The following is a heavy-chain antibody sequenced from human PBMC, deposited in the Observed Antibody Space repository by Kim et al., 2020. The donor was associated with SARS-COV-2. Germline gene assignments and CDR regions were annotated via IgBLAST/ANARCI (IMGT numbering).Heavy chain of an antibody. CDR3: AKDLYRGYRYNDY. J-gene: IGHJ4*02. CDR2: ISYDGSNK. V-gene: IGHV3-30*18. D-gene: IGHD5-18*01. Sequence: GGSLRLSCAASGFTFSSYGMHWVRQAPGKGLEWVAVISYDGSNKYYADSVKGRFTISRDTSKNTLYLQMNSLRAEDTALYYCAKDLYRGYRYNDYWGQGTLVSVSS. CDR1: GFTFSSYG.